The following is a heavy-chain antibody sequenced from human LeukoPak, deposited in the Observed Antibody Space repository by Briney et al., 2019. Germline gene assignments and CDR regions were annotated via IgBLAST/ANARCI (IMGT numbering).Heavy chain of an antibody. V-gene: IGHV3-30*02. CDR2: ILYDGSNK. Sequence: GGCLRLSCAASGFTLSIYVMLWVRQPPGKGLEWVAFILYDGSNKYYAESVKGRFTISRDNSKNTLYLQMNSLRADDTAVYYCARDHYHDSSGYSTAGDAFDIWGQGTMVTVSS. CDR3: ARDHYHDSSGYSTAGDAFDI. J-gene: IGHJ3*02. CDR1: GFTLSIYV. D-gene: IGHD3-22*01.